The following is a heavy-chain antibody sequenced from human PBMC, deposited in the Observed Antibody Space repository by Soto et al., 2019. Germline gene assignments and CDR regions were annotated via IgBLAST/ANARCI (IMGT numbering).Heavy chain of an antibody. CDR2: IYYSGST. D-gene: IGHD3-9*01. J-gene: IGHJ5*02. V-gene: IGHV4-59*01. CDR3: AIYDTNNWFDP. Sequence: SETLSLTCTVSGGSISSYYWSWIRQPPGKGLEWIGYIYYSGSTNYNPSLKSRVTISVDTSKNQFSLKLSSVTAADTAVYYCAIYDTNNWFDPWGQGTLVTVSS. CDR1: GGSISSYY.